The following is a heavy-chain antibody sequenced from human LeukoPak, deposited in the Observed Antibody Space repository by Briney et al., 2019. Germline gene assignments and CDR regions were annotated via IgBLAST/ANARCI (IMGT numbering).Heavy chain of an antibody. Sequence: GASLRLSCAASGFTFSSYAMSWVRQAPGKGLEWVSAISGSGGSTYYADPVKGRFTISRDNSKNTLYLQMNSLRAEDTAVYYCAKDSSLFDSSGYYPFDYWGQGTLVTVSS. V-gene: IGHV3-23*01. D-gene: IGHD3-22*01. CDR2: ISGSGGST. J-gene: IGHJ4*02. CDR1: GFTFSSYA. CDR3: AKDSSLFDSSGYYPFDY.